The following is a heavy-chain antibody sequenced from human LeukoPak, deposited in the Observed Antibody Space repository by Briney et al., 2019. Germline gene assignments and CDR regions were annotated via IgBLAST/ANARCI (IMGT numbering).Heavy chain of an antibody. D-gene: IGHD3-3*01. V-gene: IGHV4-34*01. Sequence: SETLSLTCAVYGGSFSGYYWSWIRQPPGKGLEWIGEINHSGSTNYNPSLKSRVTISVDTSKNQFSLKLSSVTAADTAVYYCARGRGQGVLRFLEWLPNHDYDAFDIWGQGTMVTVSS. CDR3: ARGRGQGVLRFLEWLPNHDYDAFDI. CDR2: INHSGST. CDR1: GGSFSGYY. J-gene: IGHJ3*02.